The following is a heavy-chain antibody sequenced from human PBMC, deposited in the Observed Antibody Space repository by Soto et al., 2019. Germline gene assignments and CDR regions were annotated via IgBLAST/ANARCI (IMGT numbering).Heavy chain of an antibody. CDR2: ISSSSSYI. CDR3: VRDEPGITLALPDY. J-gene: IGHJ4*02. CDR1: GFTFSSYS. V-gene: IGHV3-21*01. D-gene: IGHD3-10*01. Sequence: GGSLRLSCAASGFTFSSYSMNWVRQAPGKGLEWVSSISSSSSYIYYADSVKGRFTISRDNAKNSLYLQMNSLRAEDTAVYYCVRDEPGITLALPDYWGQGTLVTVSS.